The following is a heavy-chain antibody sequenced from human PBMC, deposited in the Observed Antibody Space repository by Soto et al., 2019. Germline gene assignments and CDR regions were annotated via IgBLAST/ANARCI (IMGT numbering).Heavy chain of an antibody. D-gene: IGHD2-15*01. CDR1: GGSFSGYY. CDR3: ATVLCSGGSCYSGGYYYYGMDV. V-gene: IGHV4-34*01. CDR2: INHSGST. Sequence: TSETLSLTCAVYGGSFSGYYWSWIRQPPGKGLEWIGEINHSGSTNYNPSLKSRVTISVDTSKNQFSLKLSSVTAADTAVYYCATVLCSGGSCYSGGYYYYGMDVWGQGTTVTVSS. J-gene: IGHJ6*02.